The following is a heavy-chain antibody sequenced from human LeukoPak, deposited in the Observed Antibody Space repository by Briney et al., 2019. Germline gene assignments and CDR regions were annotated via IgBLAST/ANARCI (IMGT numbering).Heavy chain of an antibody. D-gene: IGHD3-10*01. CDR3: AKSWGYYGL. J-gene: IGHJ4*02. Sequence: GGSLRLSCAASGFTFSNYAMSWVRQAPGKGLEWISTISSSGGSTSYADSVQGRFTISRDNSKNTLYLQMISLRTEDTAVYYCAKSWGYYGLWGQGTLVTVSS. CDR2: ISSSGGST. V-gene: IGHV3-23*01. CDR1: GFTFSNYA.